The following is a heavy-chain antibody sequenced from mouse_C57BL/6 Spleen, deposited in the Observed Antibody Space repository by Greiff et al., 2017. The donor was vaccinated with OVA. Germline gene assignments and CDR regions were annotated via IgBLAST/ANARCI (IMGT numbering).Heavy chain of an antibody. CDR2: IDPETGGT. V-gene: IGHV1-15*01. CDR3: TRSGGYDAFDY. D-gene: IGHD2-2*01. CDR1: GYTFTDYE. J-gene: IGHJ2*01. Sequence: QVQLQQSGAELVRPGASVTLSCKASGYTFTDYEMHWVKQTPVHGLEWIGAIDPETGGTAYNQKFKGKAILTADKSSSTAYMELRSLTSEDSAVYYCTRSGGYDAFDYWGQGTTLTVSS.